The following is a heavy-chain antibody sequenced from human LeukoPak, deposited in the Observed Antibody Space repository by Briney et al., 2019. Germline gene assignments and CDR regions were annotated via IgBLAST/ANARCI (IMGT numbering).Heavy chain of an antibody. J-gene: IGHJ4*02. CDR2: FDPEDGET. D-gene: IGHD3-22*01. V-gene: IGHV1-24*01. CDR3: ARGQGIVVVNDY. Sequence: ASVKVSCKVSGYTLTELSMHWVRQAPGKGLEWMGGFDPEDGETIYAQKFQGRVTTTRNTSISTAYMELSSLRSEDTAVYYCARGQGIVVVNDYWGQGTLVTVSS. CDR1: GYTLTELS.